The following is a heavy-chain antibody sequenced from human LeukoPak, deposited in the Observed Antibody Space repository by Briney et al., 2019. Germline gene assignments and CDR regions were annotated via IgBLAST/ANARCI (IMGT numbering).Heavy chain of an antibody. CDR3: ARSGSSLGFFDWFREGWFDP. V-gene: IGHV4-30-4*08. J-gene: IGHJ5*02. Sequence: PSQTLSLTCTVSGGSISSGDYYWSWIRQPPGKGLEWIGYIYYSGSIYYNPSLKSRVTISVDTSKNQFSLKLSSVTAADTAVYYCARSGSSLGFFDWFREGWFDPWGQGTLVTVSS. D-gene: IGHD3-9*01. CDR1: GGSISSGDYY. CDR2: IYYSGSI.